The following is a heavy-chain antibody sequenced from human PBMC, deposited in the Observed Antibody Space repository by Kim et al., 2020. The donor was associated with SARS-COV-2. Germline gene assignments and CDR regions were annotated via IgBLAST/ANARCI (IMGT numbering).Heavy chain of an antibody. J-gene: IGHJ5*02. CDR2: ISWNSGSI. D-gene: IGHD1-26*01. V-gene: IGHV3-9*01. CDR3: AKDSQWELRESLNWFDP. CDR1: GFTFDDYA. Sequence: GGSLRLSCAASGFTFDDYAMHWVRQAPGKGLEWVSGISWNSGSIGYADSVKGRFTISRDNAKNSLYLQMNSLRAEDTALYYCAKDSQWELRESLNWFDPWGQGTLVTVSS.